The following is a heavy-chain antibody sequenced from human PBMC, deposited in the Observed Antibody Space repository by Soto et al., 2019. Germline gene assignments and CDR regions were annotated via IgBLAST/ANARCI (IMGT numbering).Heavy chain of an antibody. D-gene: IGHD7-27*01. CDR1: GYSFTSYW. J-gene: IGHJ2*01. Sequence: GESLKISCKGSGYSFTSYWIGCVRQMPGKGLEWMGIIYPGDSDTRYSPSFQGQVTISADKSISTAYLQWSSLKASDTAMYYCARHKPAHSADNWGFGGYFDLWGRGTLVTVSS. V-gene: IGHV5-51*01. CDR2: IYPGDSDT. CDR3: ARHKPAHSADNWGFGGYFDL.